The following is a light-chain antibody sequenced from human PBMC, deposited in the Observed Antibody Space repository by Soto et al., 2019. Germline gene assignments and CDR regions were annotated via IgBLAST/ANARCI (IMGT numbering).Light chain of an antibody. J-gene: IGKJ2*01. V-gene: IGKV4-1*01. CDR3: QQYYSTPHT. Sequence: DIVMTQSPDSLAVSLGERATINCKSSQSVLYSSNNKNYLVWYQQKPGQPPKLLIYWASTRQSGVPDRFSGRGSGTDFTLTISSLQAEDVSVYYCQQYYSTPHTCGQGTKLEIK. CDR2: WAS. CDR1: QSVLYSSNNKNY.